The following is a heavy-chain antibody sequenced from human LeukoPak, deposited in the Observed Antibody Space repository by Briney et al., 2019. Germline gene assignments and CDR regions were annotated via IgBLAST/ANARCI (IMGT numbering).Heavy chain of an antibody. V-gene: IGHV4-61*01. Sequence: SETLSLTCVVSGGSISSGTHYWSWIRQPPGKGLEWFGCLYYNGNTNYNPSLKTRVTIPVDTSEHQFSLELSSVTAAATAVYYCARGPYSSSWHSPLDYWGQGALVTVSS. J-gene: IGHJ4*02. D-gene: IGHD6-13*01. CDR3: ARGPYSSSWHSPLDY. CDR1: GGSISSGTHY. CDR2: LYYNGNT.